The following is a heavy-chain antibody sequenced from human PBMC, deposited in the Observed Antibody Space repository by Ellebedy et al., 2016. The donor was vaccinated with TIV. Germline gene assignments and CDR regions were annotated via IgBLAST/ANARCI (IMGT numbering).Heavy chain of an antibody. V-gene: IGHV4-59*08. D-gene: IGHD3-9*01. CDR3: ARQGALRYFDWLETYYFDY. J-gene: IGHJ4*02. CDR2: IYYSGST. CDR1: GGSISSYY. Sequence: MPSETLSLTCTVSGGSISSYYWSWIRQPPGKGLEWIGYIYYSGSTNYNPSLKSRVTISVDTSKNQFSRKLSSVTAADTAVYYCARQGALRYFDWLETYYFDYWGQGTLVTVSS.